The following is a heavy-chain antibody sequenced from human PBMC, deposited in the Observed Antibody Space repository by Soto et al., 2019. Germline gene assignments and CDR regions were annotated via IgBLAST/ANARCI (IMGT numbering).Heavy chain of an antibody. D-gene: IGHD4-17*01. J-gene: IGHJ3*01. CDR2: IWSDGSNK. CDR1: GFTFTSYG. V-gene: IGHV3-33*01. Sequence: QVQLVESGGGVVQPGRSLRLSCAASGFTFTSYGFLWVRQAPGKGLEWVALIWSDGSNKYYADSLKGRINISRDNSKDTLYLQMNSLRAEDTAVYYCARELSTGAFDVWGQGTVVTVSS. CDR3: ARELSTGAFDV.